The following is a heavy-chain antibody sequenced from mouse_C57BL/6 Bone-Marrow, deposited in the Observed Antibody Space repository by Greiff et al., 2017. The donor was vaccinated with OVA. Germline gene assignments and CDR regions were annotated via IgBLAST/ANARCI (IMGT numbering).Heavy chain of an antibody. CDR3: ARTRGSSPFDY. J-gene: IGHJ2*01. Sequence: QVQLKQSGAELARPGASVKLSCKASGYTFTSYGISWVKQRTGQGLEWIGEIYPRSGNTYYNEKFKGKATLTADKSSSTAYMELRSLTSEDSAVYFCARTRGSSPFDYWGQGTTLTVSS. CDR1: GYTFTSYG. D-gene: IGHD1-1*01. CDR2: IYPRSGNT. V-gene: IGHV1-81*01.